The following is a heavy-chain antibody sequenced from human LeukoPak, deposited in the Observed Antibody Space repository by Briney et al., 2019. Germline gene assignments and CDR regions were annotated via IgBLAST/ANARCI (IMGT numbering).Heavy chain of an antibody. CDR1: SGSISTGDYY. CDR3: ARDDYGLDY. D-gene: IGHD4-17*01. CDR2: IYYSGST. J-gene: IGHJ4*02. Sequence: PSQTLSLTCTVSSGSISTGDYYCSWIRQPPGKGLEWIGYIYYSGSTNYNPSLKSRVTISVDTSKNQFSLKLSSVTAADTAVYYCARDDYGLDYWGQGTLVTVSS. V-gene: IGHV4-61*08.